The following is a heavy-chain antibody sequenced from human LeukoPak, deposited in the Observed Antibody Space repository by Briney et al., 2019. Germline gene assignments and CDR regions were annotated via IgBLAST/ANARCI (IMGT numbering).Heavy chain of an antibody. D-gene: IGHD3-10*01. CDR3: ARYSYGSGDDY. CDR1: GGSLRGYS. CDR2: INHSGTT. V-gene: IGHV4-34*01. J-gene: IGHJ4*02. Sequence: SETLSLTCAVYGGSLRGYSWSWIRQPPGNGLVWIGEINHSGTTNYSPSLKSRVTISGDTSRNQLSLKLSSVTAADTAVYYCARYSYGSGDDYWGQGALVTVSS.